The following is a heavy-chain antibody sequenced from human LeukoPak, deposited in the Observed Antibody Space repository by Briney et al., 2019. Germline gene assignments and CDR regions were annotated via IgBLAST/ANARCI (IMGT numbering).Heavy chain of an antibody. D-gene: IGHD2-2*01. CDR2: INPNSGGT. J-gene: IGHJ6*03. Sequence: ASVKVSCKAFGYTFTSNYMHWVRQAPGQGLEWMGWINPNSGGTNYAQKFQGRVTMTRDTSISTAYMELSRLRSDDTAVYYCARETQKYCSSTSCFHYYYYYMDVWGKGTTVTISS. CDR3: ARETQKYCSSTSCFHYYYYYMDV. V-gene: IGHV1-2*02. CDR1: GYTFTSNY.